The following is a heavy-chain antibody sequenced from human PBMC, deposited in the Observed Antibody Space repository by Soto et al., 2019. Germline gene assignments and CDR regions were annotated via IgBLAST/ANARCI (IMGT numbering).Heavy chain of an antibody. V-gene: IGHV1-8*01. CDR1: GYTFTSYD. J-gene: IGHJ4*02. Sequence: ASVKVSCKASGYTFTSYDINWVRQATGQGLEWMGWMNPNSGNTGYAQKFQGRVTMTRNTSISTAYMELSSLRSEDTAVYYCVTDFWSGYQLYYFDYWGQGTLVTVSS. CDR2: MNPNSGNT. CDR3: VTDFWSGYQLYYFDY. D-gene: IGHD3-3*01.